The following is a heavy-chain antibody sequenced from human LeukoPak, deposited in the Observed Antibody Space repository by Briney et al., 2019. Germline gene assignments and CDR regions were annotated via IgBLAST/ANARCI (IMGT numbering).Heavy chain of an antibody. V-gene: IGHV4-38-2*02. CDR1: GYSISSGYY. CDR3: ARRANSGSTKGAFDI. D-gene: IGHD1-26*01. Sequence: SETLSLTCTVSGYSISSGYYWGWIRQPPGKGLEWIGSIYHSGSTYYNPSLKSRVTISVDTSKNQFSLKLNSVTAADTAVYYCARRANSGSTKGAFDIWGQGTMVTVSS. CDR2: IYHSGST. J-gene: IGHJ3*02.